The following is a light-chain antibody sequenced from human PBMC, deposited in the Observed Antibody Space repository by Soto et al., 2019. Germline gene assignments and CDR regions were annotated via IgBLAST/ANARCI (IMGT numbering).Light chain of an antibody. J-gene: IGLJ3*02. CDR1: SGSVSTNDY. V-gene: IGLV8-61*01. CDR3: VLYMGSGIWM. Sequence: QTVVTQEPSFSVSPGGTVTLTCGLISGSVSTNDYPSWYQQTPGQAPRTLVYSTNIRSSGVPDRFSGSILGNKAALTITGAQTDDESNYYCVLYMGSGIWMFGGGTKVTVL. CDR2: STN.